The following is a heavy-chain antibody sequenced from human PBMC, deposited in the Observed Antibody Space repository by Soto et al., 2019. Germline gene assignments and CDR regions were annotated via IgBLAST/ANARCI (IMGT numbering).Heavy chain of an antibody. V-gene: IGHV4-59*08. J-gene: IGHJ4*02. CDR1: GGSIGSYY. D-gene: IGHD3-10*01. CDR2: IYHSETT. CDR3: ARLGLYSCGSGSCYPGYFDS. Sequence: PSETLSLTCTVSGGSIGSYYWRWIRQPPGKGLDWIGFIYHSETTNYNPSLKSRVTISVDTPKNLFSLKLSSVTAADTAMYYCARLGLYSCGSGSCYPGYFDSWGQGTLVTVSS.